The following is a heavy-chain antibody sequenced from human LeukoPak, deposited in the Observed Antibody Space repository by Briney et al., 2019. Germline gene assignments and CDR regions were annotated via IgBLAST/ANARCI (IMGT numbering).Heavy chain of an antibody. V-gene: IGHV3-23*01. D-gene: IGHD6-19*01. J-gene: IGHJ6*03. CDR1: EFTFSGYA. CDR2: ISAAGGTT. CDR3: AKDSSGWSHIYMDV. Sequence: PGGSLTLSCSASEFTFSGYAMIWVRQAPGKGREWVSGISAAGGTTYYADSVKGRFSISRDNSKKTVYLQMNSLRAEDTAVYYCAKDSSGWSHIYMDVWGKGTTVTASS.